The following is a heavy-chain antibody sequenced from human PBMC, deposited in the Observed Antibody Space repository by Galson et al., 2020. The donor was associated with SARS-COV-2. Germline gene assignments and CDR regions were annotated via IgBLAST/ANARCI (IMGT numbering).Heavy chain of an antibody. D-gene: IGHD2-21*01. CDR3: VRHVLIRGRLGGMDV. CDR2: IYYTANT. CDR1: GGSISSTNVY. Sequence: ETSETLSLTCTVSGGSISSTNVYWGWIRQPPGKGLEWIGSIYYTANTYYNPSLKSRLTLSVDASKNQFSLKLSSVTAPDTAVYYCVRHVLIRGRLGGMDVWDQGTTVTVSS. J-gene: IGHJ6*02. V-gene: IGHV4-39*01.